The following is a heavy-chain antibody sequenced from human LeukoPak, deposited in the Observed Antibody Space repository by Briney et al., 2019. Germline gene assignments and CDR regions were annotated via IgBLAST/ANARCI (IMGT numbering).Heavy chain of an antibody. CDR1: GGTFSSYA. CDR2: IIPIFGTA. J-gene: IGHJ4*02. CDR3: ARDLGRKTAADPQYYFDY. V-gene: IGHV1-69*13. Sequence: SVKVSCKASGGTFSSYAISWVRQAPGQGLEWMGGIIPIFGTANYAQKFQGRVTITADESTSTAYMELSSLRSEDTAVYYCARDLGRKTAADPQYYFDYWGQGTLVTVSS. D-gene: IGHD6-13*01.